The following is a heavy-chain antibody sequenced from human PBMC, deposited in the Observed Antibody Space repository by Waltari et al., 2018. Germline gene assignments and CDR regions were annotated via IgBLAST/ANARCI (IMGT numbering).Heavy chain of an antibody. D-gene: IGHD3-10*01. CDR2: INPSGGST. CDR1: GYTFTSYY. V-gene: IGHV1-46*01. J-gene: IGHJ3*02. Sequence: QVQLVQSGAEVKKPGASVKVSCKASGYTFTSYYMHWVRQAPGQGLEWMGIINPSGGSTSYAQKFQGRVTMTRDTSTSTVYMELSSLRSEDTAVYYCARNTPMVQGVIPAFDIWGQGTMVTVSS. CDR3: ARNTPMVQGVIPAFDI.